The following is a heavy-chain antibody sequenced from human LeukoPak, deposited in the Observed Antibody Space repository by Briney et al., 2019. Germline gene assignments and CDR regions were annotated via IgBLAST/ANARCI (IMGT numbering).Heavy chain of an antibody. Sequence: GGSLRLSCAASGFTFSSYAMHWVRQAPGKGLEWVAVISYDGSNKYYADSVKGRFTISRDNSKNTLYLQMNGLRAEDTAVYYCARDRGAALGTVSLDYWGQGTLVTVSS. CDR1: GFTFSSYA. J-gene: IGHJ4*02. V-gene: IGHV3-30-3*01. CDR3: ARDRGAALGTVSLDY. CDR2: ISYDGSNK. D-gene: IGHD3-10*01.